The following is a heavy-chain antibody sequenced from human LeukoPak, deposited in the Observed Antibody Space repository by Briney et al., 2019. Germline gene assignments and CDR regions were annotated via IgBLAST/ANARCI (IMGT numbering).Heavy chain of an antibody. CDR3: ARGTIFGVPYGMDV. CDR2: IWSDGGNK. V-gene: IGHV3-33*01. CDR1: GLTFSAYG. J-gene: IGHJ6*02. D-gene: IGHD3-3*01. Sequence: GGSLRLSCAASGLTFSAYGMHWVRQVPGKGLEWVAVIWSDGGNKYYRDSVKGRFTISRDNSKNTLYLQVNSLRAEDTAVYYCARGTIFGVPYGMDVWGQGTTVTVSS.